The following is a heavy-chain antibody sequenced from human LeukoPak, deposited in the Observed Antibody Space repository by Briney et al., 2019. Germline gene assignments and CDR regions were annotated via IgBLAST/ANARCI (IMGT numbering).Heavy chain of an antibody. J-gene: IGHJ3*02. V-gene: IGHV1-69*13. D-gene: IGHD3-3*01. CDR1: GGTFSSYA. CDR2: IIPIFGTA. CDR3: ARGRAPGAYDFWSGFESAAFDI. Sequence: GASVKVSCKASGGTFSSYAISWVRQAPGQGLEWMGGIIPIFGTANYAQKFQGRVTITADESTSTAYMELSSLRSEDTAVYYCARGRAPGAYDFWSGFESAAFDIWGQGTMVTVSS.